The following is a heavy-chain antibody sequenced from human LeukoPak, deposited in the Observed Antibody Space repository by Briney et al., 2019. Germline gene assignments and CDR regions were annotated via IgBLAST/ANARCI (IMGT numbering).Heavy chain of an antibody. CDR1: GYSISSGSY. CDR2: IYHSGST. J-gene: IGHJ3*02. Sequence: ASETLSPTCSVSGYSISSGSYWGWIRQPPGKGLEWIGSIYHSGSTYYNPSLKSRVTISVDTSKNQFSLKLSSVTAADTAVYYCARHKYSSGWPPEGAFDIWGQGTMVTVSS. D-gene: IGHD6-19*01. CDR3: ARHKYSSGWPPEGAFDI. V-gene: IGHV4-38-2*02.